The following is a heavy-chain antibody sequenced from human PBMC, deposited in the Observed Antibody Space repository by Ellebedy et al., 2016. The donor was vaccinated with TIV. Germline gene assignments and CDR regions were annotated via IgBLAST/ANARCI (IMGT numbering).Heavy chain of an antibody. Sequence: GGSLRLSCAASGFTFSSYWMHWVRQAPGKGLVWVSRINSDGSSTSYADSVKGRFTISRDNAKNTLYLQMNSLRAEDTAVYYCAKDRDNYGGAPYNGMDIWGQGTTVTVSS. CDR1: GFTFSSYW. CDR3: AKDRDNYGGAPYNGMDI. J-gene: IGHJ6*02. CDR2: INSDGSST. V-gene: IGHV3-74*01. D-gene: IGHD5-18*01.